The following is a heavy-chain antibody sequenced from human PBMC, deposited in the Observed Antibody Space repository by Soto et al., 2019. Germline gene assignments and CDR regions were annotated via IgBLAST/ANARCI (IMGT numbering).Heavy chain of an antibody. Sequence: ASVEVSCRASGFSFTGYYIHWLRQAPGQGLEWMGWINAHSGGTEYAQEFQGRVTLTRDTSIATAYLTLTSLTSDDTALYYCAKDLTRLLAYWLDPWGQGTQVTVSS. J-gene: IGHJ5*02. D-gene: IGHD2-15*01. CDR1: GFSFTGYY. CDR3: AKDLTRLLAYWLDP. V-gene: IGHV1-2*02. CDR2: INAHSGGT.